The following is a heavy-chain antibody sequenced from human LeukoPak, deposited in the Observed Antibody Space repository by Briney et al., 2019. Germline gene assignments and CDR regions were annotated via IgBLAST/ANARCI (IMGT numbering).Heavy chain of an antibody. J-gene: IGHJ4*02. CDR3: ARGCVAVAGDY. CDR1: GYTLTSYG. D-gene: IGHD6-19*01. CDR2: ISAYNSHT. Sequence: GASVKVSCKASGYTLTSYGISWVRQARGQGLEWLGWISAYNSHTKYAQKFQGRVTMTTDTSTSTAYMELRSLRSDDTAVYYCARGCVAVAGDYWGQGTLVTVSS. V-gene: IGHV1-18*01.